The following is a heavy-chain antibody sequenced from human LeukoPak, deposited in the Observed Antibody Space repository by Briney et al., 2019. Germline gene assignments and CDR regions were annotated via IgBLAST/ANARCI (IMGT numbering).Heavy chain of an antibody. J-gene: IGHJ6*02. CDR3: ARGAVSYGMDV. CDR2: IRHDGRDI. Sequence: GGSLRLSCAASGFAFRSYWMTWVRQAPGKGLEWVANIRHDGRDIKYEDSVKGRFTISRDNARNSLSLQMNSLRAEDTAGYYCARGAVSYGMDVWGQGTTVTVSS. CDR1: GFAFRSYW. D-gene: IGHD1-14*01. V-gene: IGHV3-7*01.